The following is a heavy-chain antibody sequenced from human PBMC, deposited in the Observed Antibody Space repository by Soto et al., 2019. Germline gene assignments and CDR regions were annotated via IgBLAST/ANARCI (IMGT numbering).Heavy chain of an antibody. CDR2: ISYDGSNK. J-gene: IGHJ3*02. Sequence: GGSLRLSCAASGFTFSSYGMHWVRQAPGKGLEWVAVISYDGSNKYYADSVKGRFTISRDNSKNTLYLQMNSLRAEDTAVYYCAHPRGFGVFDAYDIWGPGTMVTVS. D-gene: IGHD3-10*01. CDR3: AHPRGFGVFDAYDI. CDR1: GFTFSSYG. V-gene: IGHV3-30*03.